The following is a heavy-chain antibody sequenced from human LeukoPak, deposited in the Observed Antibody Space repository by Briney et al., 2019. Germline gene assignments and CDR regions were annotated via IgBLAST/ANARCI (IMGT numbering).Heavy chain of an antibody. D-gene: IGHD2-15*01. V-gene: IGHV3-21*01. CDR2: ISTTSSYI. Sequence: KPGGSLRLSCAASGFTFSSYRMNWVRQAPGKGLEWVSSISTTSSYIYYADSVKGRFTISRDNAKNSLYLQMNSLRAEDTAVCYCARGVAQGYCSGGSCYGGYYYFDYWGQGTLVTVSS. CDR3: ARGVAQGYCSGGSCYGGYYYFDY. CDR1: GFTFSSYR. J-gene: IGHJ4*02.